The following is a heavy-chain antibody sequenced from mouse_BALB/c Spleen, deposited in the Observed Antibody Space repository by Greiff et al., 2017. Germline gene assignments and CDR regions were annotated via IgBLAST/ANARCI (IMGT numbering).Heavy chain of an antibody. CDR3: ARGLYYYGTSGDAMDY. V-gene: IGHV5-9-4*01. D-gene: IGHD1-1*01. CDR2: ISSGGSYT. Sequence: EVHLVESGGGLVKPGGSLKLSCAASGFTFSSYAMSWVRQSPEKRLEWVAEISSGGSYTYYPDTVTGRFTISRDNAKNTLYLEMSSLRSEDTAMYYCARGLYYYGTSGDAMDYWGQGTSVTVSS. J-gene: IGHJ4*01. CDR1: GFTFSSYA.